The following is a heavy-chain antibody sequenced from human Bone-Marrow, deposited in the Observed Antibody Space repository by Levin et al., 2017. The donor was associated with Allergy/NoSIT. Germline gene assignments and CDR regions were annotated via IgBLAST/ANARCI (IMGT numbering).Heavy chain of an antibody. D-gene: IGHD1-26*01. J-gene: IGHJ4*02. CDR3: ARGGNYYLDY. CDR1: GFTFSVSW. CDR2: MNGDGRTT. Sequence: ETLSLTCAASGFTFSVSWLHWVRQGPGQGLVWVSRMNGDGRTTNYADSVKGRFTVSRDNAKNTIYLQMNSLTDEDTAVYYCARGGNYYLDYWGQGTPVTVSS. V-gene: IGHV3-74*01.